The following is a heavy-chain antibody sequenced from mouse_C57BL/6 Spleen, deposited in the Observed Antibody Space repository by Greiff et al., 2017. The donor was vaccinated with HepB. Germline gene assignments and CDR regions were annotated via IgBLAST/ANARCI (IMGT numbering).Heavy chain of an antibody. CDR3: ASEEGLRLYFDY. J-gene: IGHJ2*01. CDR1: GYAFSSSW. V-gene: IGHV1-82*01. CDR2: IYPGDGDT. Sequence: VQRVESGPELVKPGASVKISCKASGYAFSSSWMNWVKQRPGKGLEWIGRIYPGDGDTNYNGKFKGKATLTADKSSSTAYMQLSSLTSEDSAVYFCASEEGLRLYFDYWGQGTTLTVSS. D-gene: IGHD2-4*01.